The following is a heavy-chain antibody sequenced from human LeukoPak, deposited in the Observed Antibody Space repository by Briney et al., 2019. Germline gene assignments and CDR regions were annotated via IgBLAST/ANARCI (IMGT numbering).Heavy chain of an antibody. CDR3: ARGSPGLVIGWFDP. D-gene: IGHD3/OR15-3a*01. CDR1: GDFINFGSHY. Sequence: SQTLSLTCTVSGDFINFGSHYWGWVRQPPGKGLEWIGYIYYSGSTYYNPSLKSRVTISVDTSKNQFSLKLSSVTAADTAVYYCARGSPGLVIGWFDPWGQGTLVTVSS. CDR2: IYYSGST. J-gene: IGHJ5*02. V-gene: IGHV4-30-4*01.